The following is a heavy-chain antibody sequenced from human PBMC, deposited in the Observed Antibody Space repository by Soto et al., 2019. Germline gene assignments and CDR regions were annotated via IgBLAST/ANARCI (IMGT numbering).Heavy chain of an antibody. D-gene: IGHD3-22*01. CDR2: ISYDGSKK. CDR3: AKSYYDSSGFYWIEQ. Sequence: PGGSLRLSCAASGFTFSTYGMHLVRQAPGKGLEWVAVISYDGSKKDYADSVKGRFTISRDNSKYTLYLQTNSLRAEDTAVYYCAKSYYDSSGFYWIEQWGHGTLVTVSS. J-gene: IGHJ4*01. V-gene: IGHV3-30*18. CDR1: GFTFSTYG.